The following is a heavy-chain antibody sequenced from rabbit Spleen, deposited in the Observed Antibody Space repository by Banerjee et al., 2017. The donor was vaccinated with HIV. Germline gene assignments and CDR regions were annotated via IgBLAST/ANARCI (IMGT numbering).Heavy chain of an antibody. J-gene: IGHJ6*01. Sequence: QSLEESGGGLVQPEGSLTLTCTASGFSFSDIYYMCWVRQAPGKGLEWIGCIYTGDGTSTAYASWAKGQFTVSKTSSTTVTLQLSSLTAADTATYFCARDTGTSFSTYGMDLWGPGTLVTVS. CDR1: GFSFSDIYY. D-gene: IGHD8-1*01. CDR2: IYTGDGTST. V-gene: IGHV1S40*01. CDR3: ARDTGTSFSTYGMDL.